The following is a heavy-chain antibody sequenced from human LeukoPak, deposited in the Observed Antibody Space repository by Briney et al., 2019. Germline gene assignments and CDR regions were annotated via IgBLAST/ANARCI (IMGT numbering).Heavy chain of an antibody. V-gene: IGHV3-74*01. CDR1: GFSFSSYW. Sequence: GRSLRLSCAASGFSFSSYWMHWVRHAPGKGLVWVSRIKTDGGSTSYADSVKGRFTISRDNAKNTLYLQMNSLRAEDTAVYYCAREPIYYYYMDVWGKGTTVTVS. CDR2: IKTDGGST. J-gene: IGHJ6*03. CDR3: AREPIYYYYMDV.